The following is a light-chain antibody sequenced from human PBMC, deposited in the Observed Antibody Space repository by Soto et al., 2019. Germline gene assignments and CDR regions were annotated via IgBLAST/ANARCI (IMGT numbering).Light chain of an antibody. J-gene: IGKJ5*01. CDR3: QEYNAYSMT. CDR1: QSISSW. CDR2: KAS. V-gene: IGKV1-5*03. Sequence: IQMTQLPATLSAYVGDRVTITCRASQSISSWLAWYQQKPGKAPKLLIYKASTLETGVPSRFSGSGSGTEFTLSISSLQPDDFGTYYCQEYNAYSMTFGQGTRLEI.